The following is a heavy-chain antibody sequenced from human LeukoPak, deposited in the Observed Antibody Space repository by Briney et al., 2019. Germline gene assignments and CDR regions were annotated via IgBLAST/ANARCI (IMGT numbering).Heavy chain of an antibody. Sequence: SVKVSCKASGGTFSSYAISWVRQAPGQGLEWMGGIIPIFGTANYAQKFQGRVTITTDESTSTAYVELSSLRSEDTAVYYCARALVSGYDYDYWGQGTLVTVSS. D-gene: IGHD5-12*01. CDR3: ARALVSGYDYDY. CDR1: GGTFSSYA. V-gene: IGHV1-69*05. CDR2: IIPIFGTA. J-gene: IGHJ4*02.